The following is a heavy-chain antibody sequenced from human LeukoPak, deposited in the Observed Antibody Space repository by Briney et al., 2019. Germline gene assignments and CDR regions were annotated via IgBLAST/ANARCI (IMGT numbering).Heavy chain of an antibody. J-gene: IGHJ3*02. D-gene: IGHD3-22*01. V-gene: IGHV3-23*01. CDR2: ISGSGGST. CDR3: AKDYYDSSGYYLTNDAFDI. CDR1: GFTFSSYA. Sequence: GGSLRLSCADSGFTFSSYAMSWVRQAPGKGLEWVSAISGSGGSTYYADSVKGRFTISRDNSRDTLYLQMNSLRAEDTAVYYCAKDYYDSSGYYLTNDAFDIWGQGTMVTVSS.